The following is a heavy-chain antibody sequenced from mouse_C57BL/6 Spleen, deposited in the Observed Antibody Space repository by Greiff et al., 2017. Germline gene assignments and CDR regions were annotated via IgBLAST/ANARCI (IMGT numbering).Heavy chain of an antibody. CDR2: ISSGSSTI. CDR3: ARRLNYYGSSDYFDY. CDR1: GFTFSDYG. D-gene: IGHD1-1*01. Sequence: DVKLVESGGGLVKPGGSLKLSCAASGFTFSDYGMHWVRQAPEKGLEWVAYISSGSSTIYYGDTVKGRFTISRGNAKNTLFLQMTSLRSEDTAMYYCARRLNYYGSSDYFDYWGQGTTLTVSS. J-gene: IGHJ2*01. V-gene: IGHV5-17*01.